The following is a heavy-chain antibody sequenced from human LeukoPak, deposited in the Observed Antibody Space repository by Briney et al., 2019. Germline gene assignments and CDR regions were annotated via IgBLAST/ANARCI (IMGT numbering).Heavy chain of an antibody. CDR1: GYTFSAFY. J-gene: IGHJ3*02. D-gene: IGHD2-21*02. CDR2: INPSGGST. V-gene: IGHV1-46*01. Sequence: ASVKVSCKTSGYTFSAFYMHWVRQAPGQGLEWMGIINPSGGSTSYAQKFQGRVTMTRDMSTSTVYMELSSLRSEDTAVYYCARAPISPYCGGDCYGDAFDIWGQGTMVTVSS. CDR3: ARAPISPYCGGDCYGDAFDI.